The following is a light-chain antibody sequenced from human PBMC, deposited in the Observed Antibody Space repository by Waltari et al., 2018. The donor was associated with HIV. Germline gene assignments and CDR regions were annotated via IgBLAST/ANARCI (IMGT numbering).Light chain of an antibody. CDR3: QHRSNWPLT. CDR1: QSISSY. Sequence: EIVLTQSPATLSLSPEERATLSCRASQSISSYLAWYQQTPGQAPRLLIYDASNRATGIPARFSGSGSGTDFTLTISSLEPEDFAVYHCQHRSNWPLTFGGGTKVEIK. J-gene: IGKJ4*01. CDR2: DAS. V-gene: IGKV3-11*01.